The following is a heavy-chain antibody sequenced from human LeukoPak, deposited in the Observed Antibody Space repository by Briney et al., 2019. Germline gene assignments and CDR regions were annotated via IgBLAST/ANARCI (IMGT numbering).Heavy chain of an antibody. CDR2: INPSGGST. CDR1: GYTFTSYY. Sequence: GASVKVSCKASGYTFTSYYMHWVRQAPGQGLDWMGIINPSGGSTSYAQKFQGRVTMTRDTSTSTVYMELSSLRSEDTAVYYRARVPSPNPGGYYYYYMDVWGKGTTVTVSS. V-gene: IGHV1-46*01. J-gene: IGHJ6*03. CDR3: ARVPSPNPGGYYYYYMDV. D-gene: IGHD1-14*01.